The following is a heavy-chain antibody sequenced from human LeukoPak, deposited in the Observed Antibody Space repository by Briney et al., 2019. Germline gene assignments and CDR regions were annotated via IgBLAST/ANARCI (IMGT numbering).Heavy chain of an antibody. D-gene: IGHD3-22*01. CDR3: ASAGDYYDSSGYRY. CDR1: GFTFSSYS. V-gene: IGHV3-21*01. CDR2: ISSSSSYI. Sequence: PGGSLRLSCAASGFTFSSYSMNWARQAPGKGLEWVSSISSSSSYIYYADSVKGRFTISRDNAKNSLYLQMNSLRAEDTAVYYCASAGDYYDSSGYRYWGQGTLVTVSS. J-gene: IGHJ4*02.